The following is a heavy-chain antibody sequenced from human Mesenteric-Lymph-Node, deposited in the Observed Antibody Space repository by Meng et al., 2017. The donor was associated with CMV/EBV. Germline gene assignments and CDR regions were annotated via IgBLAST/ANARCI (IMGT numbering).Heavy chain of an antibody. CDR2: IYSGGST. CDR3: AKDKHDFWSGYFANDAFDI. D-gene: IGHD3-3*01. CDR1: GFTVSSNY. Sequence: GGSLRLSCAASGFTVSSNYMSWVRQAPGKGLEWVSVIYSGGSTYYADSVKGRFTISRDNSKNTLYLQMNSLRAEDTALYYCAKDKHDFWSGYFANDAFDIWGQGTMVTVSS. V-gene: IGHV3-53*05. J-gene: IGHJ3*02.